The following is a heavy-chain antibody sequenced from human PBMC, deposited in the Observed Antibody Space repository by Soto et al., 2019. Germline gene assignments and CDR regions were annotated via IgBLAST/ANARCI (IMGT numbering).Heavy chain of an antibody. D-gene: IGHD3-10*01. V-gene: IGHV4-34*01. Sequence: PSETLSLTCAVYGGSFSGYYWSWIRQPPGKGLEWIGEINRSGSTNYNPSLKSRVTISVDTSKNQFSLKLSSVTAADTAVYYCARRGRYVSGRRAYYYYFMDVWGKGTTVTVSS. J-gene: IGHJ6*03. CDR3: ARRGRYVSGRRAYYYYFMDV. CDR1: GGSFSGYY. CDR2: INRSGST.